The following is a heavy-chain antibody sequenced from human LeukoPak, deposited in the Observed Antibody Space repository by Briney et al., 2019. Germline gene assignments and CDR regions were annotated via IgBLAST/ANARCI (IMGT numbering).Heavy chain of an antibody. V-gene: IGHV4-39*01. CDR3: ARFVRFFPVDY. Sequence: PSETLSLTCTVSGGSISSSSYYWGWIRQPPGKGLEWIGSIYYSGSTYYNPSLKSRVTISVDTSKNQFSLKLSSVTAADTAVYYCARFVRFFPVDYWGQGTLVTVSS. CDR2: IYYSGST. CDR1: GGSISSSSYY. D-gene: IGHD3-3*01. J-gene: IGHJ4*02.